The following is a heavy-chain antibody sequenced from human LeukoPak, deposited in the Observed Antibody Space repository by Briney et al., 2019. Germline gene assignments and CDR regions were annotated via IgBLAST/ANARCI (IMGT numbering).Heavy chain of an antibody. D-gene: IGHD2-2*01. CDR3: AREVVVPAATTRTNWFDP. J-gene: IGHJ5*02. Sequence: SETLSLTCAVYGGSFSGYYWSWIRQPPGKGLEWIGEINHSGSTNYNPSLKSRVTISVDTSRNQFSLKLTSVTAADTAVYYCAREVVVPAATTRTNWFDPWGQGTLVTVSS. CDR1: GGSFSGYY. CDR2: INHSGST. V-gene: IGHV4-34*01.